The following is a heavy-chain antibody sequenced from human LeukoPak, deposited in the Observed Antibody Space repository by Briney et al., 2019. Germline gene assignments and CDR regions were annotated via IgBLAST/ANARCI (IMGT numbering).Heavy chain of an antibody. CDR2: IKSKTDGGTT. CDR3: TTGSFAGSNYYYYMDV. J-gene: IGHJ6*03. CDR1: GFTVSSNF. D-gene: IGHD6-13*01. Sequence: PGGSLRLSCAASGFTVSSNFMSWVRQAPGKGREWVGRIKSKTDGGTTDYAAPVKGRFTISRDDSKNTLYLQMNSLKTEDTAVYYCTTGSFAGSNYYYYMDVWGKGTTVTVSS. V-gene: IGHV3-15*01.